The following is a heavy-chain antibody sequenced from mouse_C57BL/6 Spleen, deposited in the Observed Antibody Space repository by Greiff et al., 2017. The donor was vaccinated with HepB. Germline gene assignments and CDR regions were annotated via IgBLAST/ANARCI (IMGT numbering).Heavy chain of an antibody. J-gene: IGHJ3*01. CDR3: ASGYDYDGAWFAY. D-gene: IGHD2-4*01. CDR1: GFSLTSYG. Sequence: QVQLKESGPGLVAPSQSLSITCTVSGFSLTSYGVDWVRQSPGKGLEWLGVIWGVGSTNYNSALKSRLSISKDNSKSQVFLKMNSLQTDDTAMYYCASGYDYDGAWFAYWGQGTLVTVSA. V-gene: IGHV2-6*01. CDR2: IWGVGST.